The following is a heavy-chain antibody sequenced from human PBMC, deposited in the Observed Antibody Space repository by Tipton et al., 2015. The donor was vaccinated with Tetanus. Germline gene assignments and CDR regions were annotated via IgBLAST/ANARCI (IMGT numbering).Heavy chain of an antibody. V-gene: IGHV1-69*01. Sequence: QLVQSGAEVKKPGSSVKVSCKASGGTFTNYALSWVRQAPGQGLEWVGGITPIFGTTNSAPKFQGRVTITADESTNTAYMEVSSLITEDAAVYYCARAPSRISRAYDVWGQGTQISVAS. CDR2: ITPIFGTT. CDR3: ARAPSRISRAYDV. J-gene: IGHJ4*02. D-gene: IGHD2-21*01. CDR1: GGTFTNYA.